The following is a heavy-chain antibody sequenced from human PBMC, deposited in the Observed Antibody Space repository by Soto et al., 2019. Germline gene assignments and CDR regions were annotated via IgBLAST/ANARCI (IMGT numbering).Heavy chain of an antibody. CDR2: ISYDGSNK. CDR3: AKDGSRETLNCGGDCYPHY. CDR1: GFTFSSYG. Sequence: PGGSLRLTCAASGFTFSSYGMHWVRQAPGKGLEWVAVISYDGSNKYYADSVKGRFTISRDNSKNKLYLQMNSLRAEDTAVYYCAKDGSRETLNCGGDCYPHYWGQGTLVTVSS. J-gene: IGHJ4*02. D-gene: IGHD2-21*02. V-gene: IGHV3-30*18.